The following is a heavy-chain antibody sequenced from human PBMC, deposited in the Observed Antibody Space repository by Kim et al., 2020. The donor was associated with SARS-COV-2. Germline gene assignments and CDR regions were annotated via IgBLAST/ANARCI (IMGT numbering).Heavy chain of an antibody. CDR3: VRQTFYDFSSGYYFGF. D-gene: IGHD3-3*01. CDR2: ISHDALKE. V-gene: IGHV3-30*03. CDR1: GFNMWTYD. Sequence: GGSLRLSCTVSGFNMWTYDMHWVRQAPGKGLEWVAVISHDALKEYYADSVKGRFTISRDNSKNTLFLQLSGVRPEDTALYYCVRQTFYDFSSGYYFGFWGQGPLVTVSS. J-gene: IGHJ4*02.